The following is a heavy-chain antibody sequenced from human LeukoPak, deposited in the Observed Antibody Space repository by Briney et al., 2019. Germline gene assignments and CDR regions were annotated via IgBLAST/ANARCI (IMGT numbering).Heavy chain of an antibody. V-gene: IGHV1-8*01. CDR1: GYTFTSYD. D-gene: IGHD6-13*01. CDR3: ARGGLAAAGPNTFVDY. J-gene: IGHJ4*02. CDR2: MNPNSGNT. Sequence: ASVKVSCKASGYTFTSYDINWVRQATGQGLEWMGWMNPNSGNTGYAQKFQGRVTMTRNTSISTAYMELSSLRSEDTAVYYCARGGLAAAGPNTFVDYWGQGTLVTVSS.